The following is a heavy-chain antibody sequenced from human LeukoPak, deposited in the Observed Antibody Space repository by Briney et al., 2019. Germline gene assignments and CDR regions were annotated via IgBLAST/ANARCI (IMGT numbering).Heavy chain of an antibody. CDR3: GRGLDTAYRQVKS. J-gene: IGHJ5*02. D-gene: IGHD3-16*01. Sequence: AGGSLRLSCAASGFTFSSYWMSWVRQAPGKGLEWVANIKQDGSEKYYVDSVKGRFTISRDNAKNSLYLQMSSLRVEDTAVYYCGRGLDTAYRQVKSWGQGTLVTVSS. CDR1: GFTFSSYW. CDR2: IKQDGSEK. V-gene: IGHV3-7*01.